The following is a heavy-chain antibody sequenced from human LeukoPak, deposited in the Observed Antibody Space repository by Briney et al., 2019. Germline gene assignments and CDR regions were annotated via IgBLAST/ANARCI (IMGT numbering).Heavy chain of an antibody. J-gene: IGHJ4*02. CDR1: TLTLNNYW. CDR2: IKQDGSEK. D-gene: IGHD6-19*01. CDR3: AKTRGSGWTYPFDN. V-gene: IGHV3-7*05. Sequence: GGSLRLSCTASTLTLNNYWMSWVRQAPGKGLEWVANIKQDGSEKYHVDSVKGRFTISRDNAKNSLYLQMNSLRAEDTAVYYCAKTRGSGWTYPFDNWGQGTLVTVSS.